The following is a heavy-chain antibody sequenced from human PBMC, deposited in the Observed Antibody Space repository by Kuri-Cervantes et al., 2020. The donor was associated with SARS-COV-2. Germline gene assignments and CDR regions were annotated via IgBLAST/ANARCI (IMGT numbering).Heavy chain of an antibody. V-gene: IGHV1-2*04. CDR3: ARGCELERRINYYYYGMDV. CDR1: GYTFTGYY. CDR2: INPNSGGT. J-gene: IGHJ6*02. D-gene: IGHD1-1*01. Sequence: ASVKVSCKASGYTFTGYYRYWVRQAPGQGLEWMGWINPNSGGTNYAQKFQGCVTMTRDTSISTAYMELSRLRSDDTAVYYCARGCELERRINYYYYGMDVWGQGTTVTVSS.